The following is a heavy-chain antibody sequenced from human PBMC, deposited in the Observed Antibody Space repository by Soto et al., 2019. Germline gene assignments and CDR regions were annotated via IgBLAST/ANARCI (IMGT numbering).Heavy chain of an antibody. J-gene: IGHJ4*02. CDR2: ISGSGGST. V-gene: IGHV3-23*01. CDR1: GFTFSSYA. D-gene: IGHD3-22*01. CDR3: AKADYYDSSGYPDYFDY. Sequence: GGSLRLSCAASGFTFSSYAMSWVRQAPGKGLEWVSAISGSGGSTYYADSVKGRFTISRDNSKNTLYLQMNSLRAEDTAVYYCAKADYYDSSGYPDYFDYWGQGTLVTVSS.